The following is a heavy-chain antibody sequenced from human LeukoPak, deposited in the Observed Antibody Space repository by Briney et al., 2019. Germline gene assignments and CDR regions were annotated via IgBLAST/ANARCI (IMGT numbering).Heavy chain of an antibody. D-gene: IGHD5-24*01. CDR2: IYYSGST. CDR1: GGSISSYY. Sequence: SETLSLTCTVSGGSISSYYWSWIRQPPGKGLEWIGYIYYSGSTNYNPSLKGRVTISVDTSKNQFSLKLSSVTAADTAVYYCARGSQLLGCFDPWGQGTLVTVSS. J-gene: IGHJ5*02. V-gene: IGHV4-59*01. CDR3: ARGSQLLGCFDP.